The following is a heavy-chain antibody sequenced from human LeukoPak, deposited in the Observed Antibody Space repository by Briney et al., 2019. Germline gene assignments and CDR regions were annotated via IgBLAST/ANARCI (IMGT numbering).Heavy chain of an antibody. Sequence: SETLSVTCAVYGGSFSGDYWSCIRQPPGKGLEWIGEINHSGSTNYNPSLKSRVTISVDSSKNQFSLKLSSVTAADTAVYYCARYDILTGYCYWGQGTLVTVSS. D-gene: IGHD3-9*01. J-gene: IGHJ4*02. CDR1: GGSFSGDY. CDR2: INHSGST. V-gene: IGHV4-34*01. CDR3: ARYDILTGYCY.